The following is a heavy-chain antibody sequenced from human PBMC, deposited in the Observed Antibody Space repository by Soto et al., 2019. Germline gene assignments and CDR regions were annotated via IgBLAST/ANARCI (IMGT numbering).Heavy chain of an antibody. V-gene: IGHV4-31*03. D-gene: IGHD6-13*01. CDR2: INYRGTT. J-gene: IGHJ4*02. Sequence: PSETLSLTSTVSGGPIINGDSYLNWIRQHPEKGLEWMGYINYRGTTNYNPALKSRILISIDTSKNQFSLRLTSVTAADTAVYYCARDAPGAAPYWGQGTLVTVSS. CDR1: GGPIINGDSY. CDR3: ARDAPGAAPY.